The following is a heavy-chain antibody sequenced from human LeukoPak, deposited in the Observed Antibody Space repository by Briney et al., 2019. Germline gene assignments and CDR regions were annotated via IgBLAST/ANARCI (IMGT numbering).Heavy chain of an antibody. CDR2: INGDGSST. J-gene: IGHJ4*02. D-gene: IGHD3-10*01. CDR1: GFTFSSDS. CDR3: VRHRGS. V-gene: IGHV3-74*01. Sequence: GGSLRLSCAASGFTFSSDSMHWVRQAPGKGLVCVSYINGDGSSTNYADSVRGRFTISRDNAKKTLYLQMNSLRDEDTAVYYCVRHRGSWDLGTLVTVSS.